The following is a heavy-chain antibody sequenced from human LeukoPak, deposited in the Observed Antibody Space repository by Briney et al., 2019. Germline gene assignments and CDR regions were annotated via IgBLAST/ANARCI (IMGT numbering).Heavy chain of an antibody. CDR3: ARDYYDSGGYFFDY. J-gene: IGHJ4*02. V-gene: IGHV3-48*01. CDR2: ISSGTSTI. CDR1: GFTFSSYN. Sequence: GGSLRLSCATSGFTFSSYNMNWVRQAPGKGLEWVSYISSGTSTIYYADSVKGRFTISRDNAQNSLYLQMNSLRAEDTAVYYCARDYYDSGGYFFDYWGQGTLVTVSS. D-gene: IGHD3-22*01.